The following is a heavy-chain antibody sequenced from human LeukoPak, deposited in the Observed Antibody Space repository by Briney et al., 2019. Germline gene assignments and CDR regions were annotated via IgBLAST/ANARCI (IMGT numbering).Heavy chain of an antibody. CDR1: DYSISSGDY. CDR2: VYYSGSP. Sequence: SETLSLTCAVSDYSISSGDYWGWIRQPPGKGLEWIGSVYYSGSPHYSPSLKNRVTISVDTSKNQFSLKLRSVTAADTALYYCARNDSSGYFDYWGQGTLVTVSS. CDR3: ARNDSSGYFDY. V-gene: IGHV4-38-2*01. J-gene: IGHJ4*02. D-gene: IGHD3-22*01.